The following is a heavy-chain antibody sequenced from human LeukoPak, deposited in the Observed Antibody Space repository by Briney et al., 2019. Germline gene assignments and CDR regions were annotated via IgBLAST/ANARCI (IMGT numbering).Heavy chain of an antibody. D-gene: IGHD5-12*01. Sequence: PGGSLRLSCAASGFTFSIYSMNWVRQAPGKGLEWVSYISSSSSTIYYADSVKGRFTISRDNAKHSLYLQMNSLRAEDTAVYYCARGGSRATTSSKYYYYGMDVWGQGTTVTVSS. J-gene: IGHJ6*02. CDR1: GFTFSIYS. V-gene: IGHV3-48*01. CDR3: ARGGSRATTSSKYYYYGMDV. CDR2: ISSSSSTI.